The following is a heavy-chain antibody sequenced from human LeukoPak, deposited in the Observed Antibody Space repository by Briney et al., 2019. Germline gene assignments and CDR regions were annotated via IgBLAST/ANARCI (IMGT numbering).Heavy chain of an antibody. V-gene: IGHV3-23*01. Sequence: GGSLRLSCAASGFTFSSYAMSWVRQAPGKGLEWVSAISGSGGSTYYADSVKGRFTISRDNSKNTLYLQMNTLRAEDTAVYYCAKDKFAIFGVVKGRYFDYWGQGTLVTVSS. CDR1: GFTFSSYA. CDR3: AKDKFAIFGVVKGRYFDY. CDR2: ISGSGGST. J-gene: IGHJ4*02. D-gene: IGHD3-3*01.